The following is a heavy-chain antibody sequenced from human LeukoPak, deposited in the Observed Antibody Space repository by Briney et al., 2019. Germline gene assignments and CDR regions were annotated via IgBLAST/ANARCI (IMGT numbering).Heavy chain of an antibody. Sequence: GGSLRLSCAASGFTFSSYSMNWVRQAPGKGLEWVSSISSSSSYIYYADSVKGRFTISRDNAKNTLYVQLNSLRAEDTAFYYCARGGAYGTIDYWGQGTLVTVSS. CDR2: ISSSSSYI. CDR3: ARGGAYGTIDY. D-gene: IGHD4-17*01. CDR1: GFTFSSYS. J-gene: IGHJ4*02. V-gene: IGHV3-21*01.